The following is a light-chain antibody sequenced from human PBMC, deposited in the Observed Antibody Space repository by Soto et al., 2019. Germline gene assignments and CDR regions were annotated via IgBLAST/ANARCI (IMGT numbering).Light chain of an antibody. Sequence: SVLTQPRSVSGSPGQSVTISCTGTSSDVGGYNCVSWYQQHPGKAPQLIIYDVTQRPSGVPDRFSGSKSGNTASLSISGLQAQDEAAYYCCSHSASYTFVFGTGTKVTVL. J-gene: IGLJ1*01. CDR1: SSDVGGYNC. CDR2: DVT. V-gene: IGLV2-11*01. CDR3: CSHSASYTFV.